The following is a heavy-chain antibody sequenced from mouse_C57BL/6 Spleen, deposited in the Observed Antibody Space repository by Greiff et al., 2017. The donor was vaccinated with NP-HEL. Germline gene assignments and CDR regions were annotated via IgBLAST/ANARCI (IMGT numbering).Heavy chain of an antibody. Sequence: QVHVKQSGAELVRPGTSVKMSCKASGYTFTNYWIGWAKQRPGHGLEWIGDIYPGGGYTNYNEKFKGKATLTADKSSSTAYMQFSSLTSEDSAIYYCARSDLYYGSSYGYWGQGTTLTVSS. V-gene: IGHV1-63*01. CDR2: IYPGGGYT. CDR1: GYTFTNYW. CDR3: ARSDLYYGSSYGY. D-gene: IGHD1-1*01. J-gene: IGHJ2*01.